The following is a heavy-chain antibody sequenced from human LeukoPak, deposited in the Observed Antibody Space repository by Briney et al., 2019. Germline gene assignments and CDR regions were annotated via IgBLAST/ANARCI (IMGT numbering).Heavy chain of an antibody. D-gene: IGHD3-22*01. CDR1: GGTFSSYA. J-gene: IGHJ3*02. Sequence: ASVKVSCKASGGTFSSYAISWARQAPGQGLEWMGGIIPIFGTANYAQKLQGRVAITTDESTSTAYMELSSLRSEDTAVYYCASPTYYYDSSGVRDGDAFDIWGQGTMVTVSS. V-gene: IGHV1-69*05. CDR3: ASPTYYYDSSGVRDGDAFDI. CDR2: IIPIFGTA.